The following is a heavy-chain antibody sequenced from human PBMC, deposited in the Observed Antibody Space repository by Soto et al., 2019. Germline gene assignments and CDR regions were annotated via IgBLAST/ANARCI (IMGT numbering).Heavy chain of an antibody. Sequence: GGSLRLSCAASGFTFSSYAMSWVRQAPGKGLEWVSAISGSGGSTYYADSVKGRFTISRDNSKNTLYLQMNSLRAEDTAVYYCEGVVAAETVFDYWGQGTLVTVSS. V-gene: IGHV3-23*01. CDR3: EGVVAAETVFDY. CDR2: ISGSGGST. CDR1: GFTFSSYA. J-gene: IGHJ4*02. D-gene: IGHD2-15*01.